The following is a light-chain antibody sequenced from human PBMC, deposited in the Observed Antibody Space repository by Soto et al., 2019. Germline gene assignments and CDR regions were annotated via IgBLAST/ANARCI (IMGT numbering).Light chain of an antibody. V-gene: IGKV3-20*01. CDR3: QQYGSSPTWT. Sequence: IVLTQSPGTVSLSQGERATLASRRGQSVSSSSLAWYQQKPGQAPRLLIFGASTRATGIPDRFSGSGSGTDFTLTINRLEPEDFAVYYCQQYGSSPTWTFGQGTKVDIK. J-gene: IGKJ1*01. CDR1: QSVSSSS. CDR2: GAS.